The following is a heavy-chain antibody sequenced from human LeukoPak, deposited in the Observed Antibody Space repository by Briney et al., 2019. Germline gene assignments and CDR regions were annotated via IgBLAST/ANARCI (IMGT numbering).Heavy chain of an antibody. CDR1: GGSISSYY. Sequence: SETLSLTCTVSGGSISSYYWSWIRQPSGKGLEWIGYIYYSGSTNYNPSLKSRVSISVDESKNQFSLNLTSVTAADTAVYFCARHPNYYGSGWGQGIQVTVSS. J-gene: IGHJ4*02. D-gene: IGHD3-10*01. V-gene: IGHV4-59*08. CDR3: ARHPNYYGSG. CDR2: IYYSGST.